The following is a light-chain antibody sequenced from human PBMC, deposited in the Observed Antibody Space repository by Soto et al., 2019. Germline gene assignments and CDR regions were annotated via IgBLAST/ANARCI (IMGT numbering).Light chain of an antibody. J-gene: IGLJ2*01. V-gene: IGLV4-60*02. Sequence: QLVLTQSSSASASLGSSVKLTCTLSSGHSSYIIAWHQQQPGKAPRYLMKLEGSGSYNKGSGVPDRFSGSSSGADRYLTIANLQLEEEADYYWETWDSNTHVVFGGGTKLTVL. CDR2: LEGSGSY. CDR3: ETWDSNTHVV. CDR1: SGHSSYI.